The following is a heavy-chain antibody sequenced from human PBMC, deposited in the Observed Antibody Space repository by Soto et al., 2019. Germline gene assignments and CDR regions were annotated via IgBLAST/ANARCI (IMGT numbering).Heavy chain of an antibody. V-gene: IGHV4-61*01. Sequence: QVQLQESGPGLVKPSETLSLTCTVSGGSVSSVSYYWSWIRQPPGKGLEWIGYIYYSGSTNYNPSLKSRVRMSLHTSKNQFSLKLLSVTAADTAVYYCARADAYKSSCFDPWGQGTLVTVSS. CDR3: ARADAYKSSCFDP. D-gene: IGHD1-1*01. CDR2: IYYSGST. J-gene: IGHJ5*02. CDR1: GGSVSSVSYY.